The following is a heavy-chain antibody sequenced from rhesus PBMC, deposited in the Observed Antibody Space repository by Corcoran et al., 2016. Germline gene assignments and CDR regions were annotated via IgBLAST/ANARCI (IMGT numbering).Heavy chain of an antibody. D-gene: IGHD4-23*01. CDR3: ARDDINYRAFDF. Sequence: QVQLQESGPGLVKPSETLSLTCAVSGYSISSDYGWSWIRQAPGKGLEWIGCIGGSSGSTNYNPSLKSRVTISKDTSKNQFSLRLSSVTAADTAVYYCARDDINYRAFDFWGQGLRVTVSS. CDR1: GYSISSDYG. V-gene: IGHV4-127*01. J-gene: IGHJ3*01. CDR2: IGGSSGST.